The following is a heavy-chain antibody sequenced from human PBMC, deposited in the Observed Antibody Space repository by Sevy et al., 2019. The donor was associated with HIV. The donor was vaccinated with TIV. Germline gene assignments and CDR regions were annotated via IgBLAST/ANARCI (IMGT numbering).Heavy chain of an antibody. CDR3: ARGSNYYGSGSYGTRGGVDY. CDR1: GGSVSSGSYY. CDR2: IYYSGST. Sequence: SETLSLTCTVSGGSVSSGSYYWSWIRQPPGKGLEGIGYIYYSGSTNYNPSLKSRVTIAVDTSKNQFSLKLSSVTAADTAVYYCARGSNYYGSGSYGTRGGVDYWGQGTLVTVSS. D-gene: IGHD3-10*01. V-gene: IGHV4-61*01. J-gene: IGHJ4*02.